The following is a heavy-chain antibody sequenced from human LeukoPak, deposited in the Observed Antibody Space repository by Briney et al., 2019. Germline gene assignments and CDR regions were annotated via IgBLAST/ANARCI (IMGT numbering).Heavy chain of an antibody. Sequence: PSETLSLTCTVSGCSISSSSYYWGWIRQPPGKGLEWIGSIYYSGSTYYNPSLKSRVTISVDTSKNQFSLKLSSVTAADTAVYYCARDLNYYGSGSYEGSNWFDPWGQGTLVTVSS. V-gene: IGHV4-39*07. D-gene: IGHD3-10*01. CDR2: IYYSGST. CDR1: GCSISSSSYY. J-gene: IGHJ5*02. CDR3: ARDLNYYGSGSYEGSNWFDP.